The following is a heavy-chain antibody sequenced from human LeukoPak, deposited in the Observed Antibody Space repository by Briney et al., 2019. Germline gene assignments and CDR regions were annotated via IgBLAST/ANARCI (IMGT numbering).Heavy chain of an antibody. D-gene: IGHD6-13*01. Sequence: SETLSLTCTVSGGSISSSSYYWGWIRQPPGKGLEWIGNIYYSGSTYYNPSLKSRVTISVDTSKNQFSLKLSSVTAADTAVYYCARYSLRLAAAGTFDYWGQGTLVTVSS. V-gene: IGHV4-39*07. J-gene: IGHJ4*02. CDR1: GGSISSSSYY. CDR2: IYYSGST. CDR3: ARYSLRLAAAGTFDY.